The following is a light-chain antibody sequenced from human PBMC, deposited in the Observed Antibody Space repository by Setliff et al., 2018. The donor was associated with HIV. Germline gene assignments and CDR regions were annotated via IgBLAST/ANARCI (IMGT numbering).Light chain of an antibody. V-gene: IGLV2-14*03. CDR3: SSYTGTSTFV. Sequence: SVLTQPASVSGSPGQSITISCTGTSSDVGHNNYVSWYQQHPGKAPQLIIFDVTKRPSGVSNRFSGSKSGNTASLTISGLQAEDEGDYYCSSYTGTSTFVFGTGTKV. CDR1: SSDVGHNNY. J-gene: IGLJ1*01. CDR2: DVT.